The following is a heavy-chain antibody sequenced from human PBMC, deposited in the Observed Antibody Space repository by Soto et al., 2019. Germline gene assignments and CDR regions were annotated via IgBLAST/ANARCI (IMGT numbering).Heavy chain of an antibody. CDR1: GFTFSSYG. CDR2: ISYDGSNK. Sequence: QVQLVESGGGVVQPGRSLRLSCAASGFTFSSYGMHWVRQAPGKGLEWVAVISYDGSNKYYADSVKGRFTISRDNSKNPLYLQMNSLRAEDTAVYYCAKEGSIAARPWCTNGVCSYWYFDLWGRGTLVTVSS. CDR3: AKEGSIAARPWCTNGVCSYWYFDL. J-gene: IGHJ2*01. D-gene: IGHD2-8*01. V-gene: IGHV3-30*18.